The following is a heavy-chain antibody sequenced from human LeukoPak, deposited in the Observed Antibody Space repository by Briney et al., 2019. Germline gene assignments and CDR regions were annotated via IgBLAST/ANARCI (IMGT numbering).Heavy chain of an antibody. V-gene: IGHV3-48*03. CDR1: GFTFSSYE. J-gene: IGHJ4*02. CDR2: ISSSVSAI. D-gene: IGHD5-24*01. Sequence: SGGALRLSCAASGFTFSSYEMNWVRQAPGKGLEWDAYISSSVSAIYYPDSVNGRFTISRDKAKNSLYLQMNSLRAEHTAVYYCARDRRDGYNLLDSWGQGNLVTVSS. CDR3: ARDRRDGYNLLDS.